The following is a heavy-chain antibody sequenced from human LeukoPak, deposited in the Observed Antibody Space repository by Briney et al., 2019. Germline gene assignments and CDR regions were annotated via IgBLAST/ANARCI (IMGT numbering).Heavy chain of an antibody. D-gene: IGHD6-19*01. Sequence: GGSLRLSCTASGFPFTSHWLSWFRQSPGRGLEWVAHINSDGSEKNYVDSVKGRFTISRDNARNSQFLQMNSLRAEDTAVYYCASGGGWVFFNWGQGTLVTVSS. CDR3: ASGGGWVFFN. J-gene: IGHJ4*02. CDR1: GFPFTSHW. CDR2: INSDGSEK. V-gene: IGHV3-7*01.